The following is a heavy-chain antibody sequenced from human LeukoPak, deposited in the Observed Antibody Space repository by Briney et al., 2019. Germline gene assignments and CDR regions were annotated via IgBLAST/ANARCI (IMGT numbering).Heavy chain of an antibody. D-gene: IGHD2-2*01. CDR3: ARIGPAGLDY. CDR1: GGSFSGYY. J-gene: IGHJ4*02. V-gene: IGHV4-34*01. CDR2: INHSGST. Sequence: SETLSLTCAVYGGSFSGYYWSWIRQPPGKGLEWIGEINHSGSTNYNPSLKSRVTISVDTSENQFSLKLSSVTAADTAVYYCARIGPAGLDYWGQGTLVTVSS.